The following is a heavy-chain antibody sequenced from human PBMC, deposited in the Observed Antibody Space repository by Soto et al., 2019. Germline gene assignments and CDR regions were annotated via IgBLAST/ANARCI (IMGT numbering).Heavy chain of an antibody. CDR3: ARGSGGSDY. V-gene: IGHV3-30-3*01. Sequence: QVQLVESGGGVVQPGRSLRLSCAASGFTFSSYAMYWVRQAPGRGLEWVADISYDGSNEYYAESVKGRFTISRDNSKNTLYLQMNRLRADDTAVYYCARGSGGSDYWGQGTLVTVSS. CDR2: ISYDGSNE. J-gene: IGHJ4*02. D-gene: IGHD2-8*02. CDR1: GFTFSSYA.